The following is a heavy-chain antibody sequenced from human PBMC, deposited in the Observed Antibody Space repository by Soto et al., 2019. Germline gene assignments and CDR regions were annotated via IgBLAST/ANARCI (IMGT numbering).Heavy chain of an antibody. CDR3: ARRDDYGGTVGY. D-gene: IGHD4-17*01. Sequence: QVQLQESGPGLVKPSQTLSLTCTVSGGSMNSGGYYWSWIRQHPGKGLEWLGYIDYIGRTYYNPSLQGRLTISIDTSKNQFSLKLSSVTAEDTAVYYCARRDDYGGTVGYWGQGTLVTVSA. CDR1: GGSMNSGGYY. J-gene: IGHJ4*02. V-gene: IGHV4-31*03. CDR2: IDYIGRT.